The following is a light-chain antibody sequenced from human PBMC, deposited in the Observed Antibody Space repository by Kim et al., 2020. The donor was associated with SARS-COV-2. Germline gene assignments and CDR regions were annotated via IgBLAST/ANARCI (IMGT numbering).Light chain of an antibody. CDR3: RQYNSYPIT. Sequence: ASVGDTATITCRASQGIGNALDWFQQKPEKAPKSLIYAASSLQSWVPSKFSVRGSGTDFPLTISSLQPEDFATYYCRQYNSYPITFGQGTRLEIK. CDR2: AAS. CDR1: QGIGNA. V-gene: IGKV1-16*02. J-gene: IGKJ5*01.